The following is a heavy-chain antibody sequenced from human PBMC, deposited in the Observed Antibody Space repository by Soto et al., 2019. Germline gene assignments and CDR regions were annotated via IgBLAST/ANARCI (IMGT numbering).Heavy chain of an antibody. J-gene: IGHJ5*02. V-gene: IGHV1-69*02. CDR2: IIPILGIA. CDR3: ARGVCSGGSCYEDWFDP. CDR1: GGTFSSYT. D-gene: IGHD2-15*01. Sequence: QVQLVQSGAEVQKPGSSVKVSCKASGGTFSSYTISWVRQAPGQGLEWMGRIIPILGIANYAQKFQGRVTITADKSTSTAYMELSSLRSEDTAVYYCARGVCSGGSCYEDWFDPWGQGTLVTVSS.